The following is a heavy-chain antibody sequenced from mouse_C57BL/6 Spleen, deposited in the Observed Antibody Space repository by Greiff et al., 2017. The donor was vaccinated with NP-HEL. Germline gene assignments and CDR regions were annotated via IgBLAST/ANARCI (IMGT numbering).Heavy chain of an antibody. CDR1: GFTFSDYG. Sequence: EVHLVESGGGLVKPGGSLKLSCAASGFTFSDYGMHWVRQAPEKGLEWVAYISSGSSTIYYADTVKGRFTSSRDNAKNTLFLQMTRLRSEDTAMYYCARAVVHYYAMDYWGQGTSVTVSS. CDR3: ARAVVHYYAMDY. V-gene: IGHV5-17*01. D-gene: IGHD1-1*01. CDR2: ISSGSSTI. J-gene: IGHJ4*01.